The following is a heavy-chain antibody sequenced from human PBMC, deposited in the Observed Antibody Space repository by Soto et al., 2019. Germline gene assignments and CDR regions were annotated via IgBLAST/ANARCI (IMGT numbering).Heavy chain of an antibody. CDR1: GTSISSGGYS. J-gene: IGHJ4*02. Sequence: QLQLQESGSGLVKPSQTLSLTCAVSGTSISSGGYSWSCIRQPPGKGLEWIGYLYHSGSTYYNPSLKSRVTISVDRSKNQLSLKLSSVTAADTAVYYSAAGGRLPRYYWGQGPLVTVSS. D-gene: IGHD6-25*01. CDR2: LYHSGST. CDR3: AAGGRLPRYY. V-gene: IGHV4-30-2*01.